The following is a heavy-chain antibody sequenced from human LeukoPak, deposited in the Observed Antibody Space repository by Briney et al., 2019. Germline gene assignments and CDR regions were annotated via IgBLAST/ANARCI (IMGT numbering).Heavy chain of an antibody. CDR1: GFTFSSYA. CDR3: ARKVYSSSWYPSDY. Sequence: GGSLRLSCAASGFTFSSYAMSWVRHAPGKGLEWVSAISGSGGSTYYADSVKGRFTISRDNSKNTLYLQMNSLRAEDTAVYYCARKVYSSSWYPSDYWGQGTLVTVSS. V-gene: IGHV3-23*01. D-gene: IGHD6-13*01. J-gene: IGHJ4*02. CDR2: ISGSGGST.